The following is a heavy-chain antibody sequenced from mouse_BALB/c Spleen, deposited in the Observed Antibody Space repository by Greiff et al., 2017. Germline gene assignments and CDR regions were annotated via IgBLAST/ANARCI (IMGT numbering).Heavy chain of an antibody. Sequence: EVQRVESGGGLVQPGGSRKLSCAASGFTFSSFGMHWVRQAPEKGLEWVAYISSGSSTIYYADTVKGRFTISRDNPKNTLFLQMTSLRSEDTAMYYCARSTPYYRYDYYAMDYWGQGTSVTVSS. CDR1: GFTFSSFG. V-gene: IGHV5-17*02. J-gene: IGHJ4*01. CDR3: ARSTPYYRYDYYAMDY. D-gene: IGHD2-14*01. CDR2: ISSGSSTI.